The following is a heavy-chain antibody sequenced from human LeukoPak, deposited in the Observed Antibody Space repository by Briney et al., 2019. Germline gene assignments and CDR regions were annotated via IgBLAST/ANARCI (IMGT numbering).Heavy chain of an antibody. J-gene: IGHJ4*02. CDR1: GGSISSGDYY. V-gene: IGHV4-30-4*01. Sequence: PSETLSLTCTVSGGSISSGDYYWSWIRQPPGKGLEWIGYIYYSGSTHYNPSLKSRVTISVDTSKNQFSLKLSSVAAADTAVYYCAREKNYYGSYYFDYWGQGTLVTVSS. CDR2: IYYSGST. CDR3: AREKNYYGSYYFDY. D-gene: IGHD3-10*01.